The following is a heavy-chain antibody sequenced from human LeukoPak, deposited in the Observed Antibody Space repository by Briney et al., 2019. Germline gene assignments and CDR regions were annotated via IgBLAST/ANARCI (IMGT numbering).Heavy chain of an antibody. D-gene: IGHD4-11*01. Sequence: PSETLSLTCAVYGGTFSGYYWSWIRQPPGKRLEWVGESNDSGGTNYNPSLKSRVTISADKSKNQVSLKLTSVTAADTAVYYCATTTVTYYYYYMDVWGKGTTVTVSS. J-gene: IGHJ6*03. CDR1: GGTFSGYY. V-gene: IGHV4-34*08. CDR2: SNDSGGT. CDR3: ATTTVTYYYYYMDV.